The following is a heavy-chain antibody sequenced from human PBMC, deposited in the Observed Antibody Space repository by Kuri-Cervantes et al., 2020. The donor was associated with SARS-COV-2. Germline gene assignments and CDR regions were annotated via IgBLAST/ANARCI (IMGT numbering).Heavy chain of an antibody. J-gene: IGHJ4*02. Sequence: SETLSLTCSVSGGSINSSSFYWGWIRQPPGKGLEWIGMIYYSGSTYYTPSHKSRVTISVDTSKNQFSLKLSSVTGSDTAVYSCATLPARGDYYTSGTVSDNWGQGTLVTVSS. CDR3: ATLPARGDYYTSGTVSDN. CDR2: IYYSGST. D-gene: IGHD3-10*01. V-gene: IGHV4-39*07. CDR1: GGSINSSSFY.